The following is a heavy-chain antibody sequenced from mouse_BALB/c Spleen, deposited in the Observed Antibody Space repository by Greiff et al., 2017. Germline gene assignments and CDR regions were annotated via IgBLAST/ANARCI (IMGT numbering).Heavy chain of an antibody. J-gene: IGHJ4*01. CDR1: GYTFTDYE. CDR2: IDPETGGT. V-gene: IGHV1-15*01. Sequence: QVQLQQSGAELVRPGASVTLSCKASGYTFTDYEMHWVKQTPVHGLEWIGAIDPETGGTAYNQKFKGKATLTADKSSSTAYMELRSLTSEDSAVYYCTRGRDYDAMDYWGQGTSVTVSS. D-gene: IGHD1-1*02. CDR3: TRGRDYDAMDY.